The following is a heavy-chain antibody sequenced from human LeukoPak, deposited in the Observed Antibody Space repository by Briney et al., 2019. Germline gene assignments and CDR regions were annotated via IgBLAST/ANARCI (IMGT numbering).Heavy chain of an antibody. CDR1: GHTLTDLS. D-gene: IGHD1-26*01. CDR2: LDPEDGET. CDR3: ATGGIYSLLDY. Sequence: ASVKVSCKVSGHTLTDLSTHWVRQTPGGGLEWMGGLDPEDGETIYAQKFQGRVTMTEDTSTVTAYMELSSLRSEDTAVYYCATGGIYSLLDYWGQGTLVTVSS. V-gene: IGHV1-24*01. J-gene: IGHJ4*02.